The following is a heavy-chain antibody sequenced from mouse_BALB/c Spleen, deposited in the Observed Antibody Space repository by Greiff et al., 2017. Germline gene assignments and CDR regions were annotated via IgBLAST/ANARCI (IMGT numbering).Heavy chain of an antibody. CDR1: GYSITSGYY. CDR3: ARGPGYYFDY. J-gene: IGHJ2*01. Sequence: EVQLQESGPGLVKPSQSLSLTCSVTGYSITSGYYWNWIRQFPGNKLEWMGYISYDGSNNYNPSLKNRISNTRDTSKNQFFLKLNSVTTEDTATYYCARGPGYYFDYWGQGTTLTVSS. V-gene: IGHV3-6*02. CDR2: ISYDGSN.